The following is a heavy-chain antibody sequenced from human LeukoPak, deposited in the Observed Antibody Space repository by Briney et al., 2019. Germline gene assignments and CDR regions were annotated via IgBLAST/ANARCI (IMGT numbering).Heavy chain of an antibody. CDR3: ARVGGGSYYGYYYYGMDV. Sequence: SVKVSCKTSGYTFTSYDINWVRQATGQGLEWMGWMNPNSGNTGYAQKFQGRVTMTRNTSISTAYMELSSLRSEDTAVYYCARVGGGSYYGYYYYGMDVWGQGTTVTVSS. J-gene: IGHJ6*02. CDR2: MNPNSGNT. CDR1: GYTFTSYD. D-gene: IGHD1-26*01. V-gene: IGHV1-8*01.